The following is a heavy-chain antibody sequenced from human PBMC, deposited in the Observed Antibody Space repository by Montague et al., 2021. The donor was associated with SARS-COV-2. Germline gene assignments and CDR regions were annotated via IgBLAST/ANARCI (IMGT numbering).Heavy chain of an antibody. CDR2: LFYSGSS. CDR1: GGSISSSNYY. Sequence: SETLSLTCTVSGGSISSSNYYWGWIRQPPGKGLEWIGCLFYSGSSFYNPSLKSRVTISVDTSKNQFSLRLSSVTAADTAVYYCVAEWLAIYCFDFWGQGTLVTVSS. V-gene: IGHV4-39*01. D-gene: IGHD6-19*01. CDR3: VAEWLAIYCFDF. J-gene: IGHJ4*02.